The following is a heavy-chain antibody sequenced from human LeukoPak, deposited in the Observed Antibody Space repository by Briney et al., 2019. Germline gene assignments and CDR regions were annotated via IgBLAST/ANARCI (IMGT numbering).Heavy chain of an antibody. CDR2: INWKSDKI. CDR1: GYSFDEYA. V-gene: IGHV3-9*01. J-gene: IGHJ4*02. Sequence: GRSLRLSCVGSGYSFDEYAMHWVRQAPGKGLEWVSGINWKSDKIGYADSVKGRFTISRDNSRNSLYLQMNSLRVEDTALYYCAKDRYCTSGSCPIDYWGQGTMVTVSS. D-gene: IGHD2-8*01. CDR3: AKDRYCTSGSCPIDY.